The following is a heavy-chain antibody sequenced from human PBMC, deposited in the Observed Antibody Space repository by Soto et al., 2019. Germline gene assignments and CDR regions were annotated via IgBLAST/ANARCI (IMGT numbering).Heavy chain of an antibody. CDR2: ISGSGAST. J-gene: IGHJ4*02. D-gene: IGHD6-19*01. Sequence: PGGSLRLSCAASGFMFSTYAMSWVRQAPGKGLEWVSAISGSGASTYYADSVKGRLTISRDNSKNTLYLQMSSLRAEDTAVYYCAKDPNSSGWYWTFDYWGQGTLVTVSS. V-gene: IGHV3-23*01. CDR3: AKDPNSSGWYWTFDY. CDR1: GFMFSTYA.